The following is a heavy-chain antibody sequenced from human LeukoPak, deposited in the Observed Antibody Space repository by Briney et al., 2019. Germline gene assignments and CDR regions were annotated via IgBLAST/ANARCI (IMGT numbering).Heavy chain of an antibody. CDR1: GYTFTSYG. V-gene: IGHV1-18*01. D-gene: IGHD3-22*01. CDR3: ARDGYYYDSSGYYFEFDY. CDR2: ISAYNGNT. Sequence: ASVKVSCKASGYTFTSYGISWVRQAPGQGLEWMGWISAYNGNTNYAQKLQGRVTRTTDTSTSTAYMELRSLRSDDTAVYYCARDGYYYDSSGYYFEFDYWGQGTLVTVSS. J-gene: IGHJ4*02.